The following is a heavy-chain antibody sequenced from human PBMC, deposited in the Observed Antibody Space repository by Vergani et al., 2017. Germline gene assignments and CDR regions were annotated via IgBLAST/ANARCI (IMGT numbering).Heavy chain of an antibody. D-gene: IGHD3-10*01. V-gene: IGHV4-30-2*01. CDR1: GDSITNGGFS. CDR3: GRVADFYGVGSRLLDL. CDR2: IFPSGNS. Sequence: QLQLQESGSGLVKPSQTLSLTCAVSGDSITNGGFSWNWIRQPPGKGPEWIGYIFPSGNSDYNPSLKNRVSISLDTSKNQFSLKLNSVTAADTAVYYCGRVADFYGVGSRLLDLWGQGILVTVSS. J-gene: IGHJ5*02.